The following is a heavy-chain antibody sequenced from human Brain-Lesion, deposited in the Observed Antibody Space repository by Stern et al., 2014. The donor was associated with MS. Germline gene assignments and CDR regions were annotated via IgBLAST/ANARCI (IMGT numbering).Heavy chain of an antibody. CDR2: IYQSGSA. V-gene: IGHV4-4*02. CDR1: GASISNTQW. D-gene: IGHD2/OR15-2a*01. Sequence: QLQLQESGPGLVKPSGTLSLTCAISGASISNTQWWTWVRQSPGKGLEWIGEIYQSGSANYKPALRSRGTQSVDRSKNSFSLKLNSVTAADTAVYYCARDPRRGGLSGYYHGLDVWGPGTTVTVSS. CDR3: ARDPRRGGLSGYYHGLDV. J-gene: IGHJ6*02.